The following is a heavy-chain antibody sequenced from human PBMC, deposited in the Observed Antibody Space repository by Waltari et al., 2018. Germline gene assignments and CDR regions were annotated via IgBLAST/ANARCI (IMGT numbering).Heavy chain of an antibody. CDR2: IIPIFGTA. D-gene: IGHD5-12*01. J-gene: IGHJ6*02. CDR3: ARDRGYSGYDPTYYYYGMDV. V-gene: IGHV1-69*01. CDR1: GGTFRSYA. Sequence: QVQLVQSGAEVKKPGSSVKVSCKASGGTFRSYAISWVRQAPGPGLEWMGGIIPIFGTANYAQKFQGRVTITADESTSTAYRELSSLRSEDTAVYYCARDRGYSGYDPTYYYYGMDVWGQGTTVTVSS.